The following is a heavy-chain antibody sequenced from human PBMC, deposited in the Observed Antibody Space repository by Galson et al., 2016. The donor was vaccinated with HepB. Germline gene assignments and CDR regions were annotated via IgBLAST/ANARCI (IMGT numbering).Heavy chain of an antibody. V-gene: IGHV1-3*01. J-gene: IGHJ4*02. CDR2: INAGNGNT. D-gene: IGHD6-19*01. Sequence: SVKVSCKASGYTFTSYAMHWVRQAPGQRLEWMGWINAGNGNTKFSQKFQGRVIITRDRSASTAYMELSSPRSEDTAVYYCARVGGTPFRYFDYWGQGTLVTVSS. CDR1: GYTFTSYA. CDR3: ARVGGTPFRYFDY.